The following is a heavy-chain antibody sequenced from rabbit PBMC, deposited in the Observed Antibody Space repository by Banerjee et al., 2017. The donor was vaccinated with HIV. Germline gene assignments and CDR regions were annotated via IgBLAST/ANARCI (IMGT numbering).Heavy chain of an antibody. CDR3: ARAYYDYGMDL. Sequence: QSLEESGGDLVKPGASLTLTCKASGIDFSSSYYMCWVRQAPGKGLEWIACINDITSDTTYYASWAKGRFTISKTSSTTVTLQMTSLTAADTATYFCARAYYDYGMDLWGPGTLVTVS. V-gene: IGHV1S40*01. D-gene: IGHD1-1*01. CDR2: INDITSDTT. J-gene: IGHJ6*01. CDR1: GIDFSSSYY.